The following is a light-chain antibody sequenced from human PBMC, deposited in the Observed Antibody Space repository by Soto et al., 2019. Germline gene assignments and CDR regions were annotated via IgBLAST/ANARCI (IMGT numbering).Light chain of an antibody. CDR2: AAS. CDR3: LQSYSAPRT. Sequence: DIQMTQSPSSLPASVGDRVTITCRASQSITNYLSWYQQRPGKAPKLLIHAASNLQSGVPSRFSGSGSETDFSLTIISLQPEDFATYYCLQSYSAPRTFGQGTTLAIK. V-gene: IGKV1-39*01. J-gene: IGKJ2*01. CDR1: QSITNY.